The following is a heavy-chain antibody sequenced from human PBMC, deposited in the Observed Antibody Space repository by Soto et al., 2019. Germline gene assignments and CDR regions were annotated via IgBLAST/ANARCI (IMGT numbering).Heavy chain of an antibody. V-gene: IGHV1-69*13. CDR1: GGTFNNYA. D-gene: IGHD3-22*01. CDR2: IIPIFGTA. J-gene: IGHJ4*02. CDR3: ARGVHYDSSGYYYCY. Sequence: GASVKVSCKASGGTFNNYAISWVRQAPGQGLEWMGGIIPIFGTANYAQKFQGRVTITADESTSTAYMELRSLRSEDTAVYYCARGVHYDSSGYYYCYWGQGTLVTVSS.